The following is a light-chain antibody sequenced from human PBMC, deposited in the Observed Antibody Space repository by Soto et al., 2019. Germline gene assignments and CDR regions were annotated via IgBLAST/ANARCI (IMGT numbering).Light chain of an antibody. CDR1: QSVYNT. CDR2: QAS. J-gene: IGKJ1*01. V-gene: IGKV1-5*03. Sequence: QSPPTRSASAGDRVTITCRASQSVYNTLAWYQQKPGKAPKLLIYQASSLKSGVPSRFSGSGSGTEFTLTISSLQPDDFATYYCQHYNSYSEAFGQGTKVDIK. CDR3: QHYNSYSEA.